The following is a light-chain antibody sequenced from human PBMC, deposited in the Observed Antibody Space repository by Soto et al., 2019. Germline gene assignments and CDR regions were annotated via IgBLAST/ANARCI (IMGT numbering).Light chain of an antibody. J-gene: IGKJ3*01. CDR2: AAS. CDR3: QQANSFPRT. CDR1: QGIGSW. Sequence: DIQMTQSPSSVSASVGDRVTITCRASQGIGSWLAWFQQKPGKAPKLLIYAASPLQSGVPSRFSGSASGTECTLTISSLQPEDFATYYCQQANSFPRTFGPGTKVDIK. V-gene: IGKV1-12*01.